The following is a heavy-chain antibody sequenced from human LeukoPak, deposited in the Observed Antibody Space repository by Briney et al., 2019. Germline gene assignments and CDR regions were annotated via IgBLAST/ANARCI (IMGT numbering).Heavy chain of an antibody. CDR1: GGSFSGYY. CDR2: INHSGST. CDR3: AREGGESIGARRYFDY. J-gene: IGHJ4*02. Sequence: PSETLSLTCAVYGGSFSGYYWSWIRQPPGKGLEWIGEINHSGSTNYNPSLKSRVTISVDTSKNQFSLKLSSVTAADTAVYYCAREGGESIGARRYFDYWGQGTLVTVSS. D-gene: IGHD6-6*01. V-gene: IGHV4-34*01.